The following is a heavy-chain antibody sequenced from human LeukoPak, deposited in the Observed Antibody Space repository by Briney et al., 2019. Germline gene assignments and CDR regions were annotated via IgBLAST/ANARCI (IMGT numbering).Heavy chain of an antibody. CDR2: ISYDGTNK. Sequence: GGSLRLSCAASGFTFSSYGLHWVRQAPGKGLEWVAVISYDGTNKYYADSVKGRFTISRDNSENTLYLQMNSLRAEDTAVYYCAKAAIAAAGSTNVGYNFDSSGQGTPVTVSS. CDR1: GFTFSSYG. V-gene: IGHV3-30*18. J-gene: IGHJ4*02. D-gene: IGHD6-13*01. CDR3: AKAAIAAAGSTNVGYNFDS.